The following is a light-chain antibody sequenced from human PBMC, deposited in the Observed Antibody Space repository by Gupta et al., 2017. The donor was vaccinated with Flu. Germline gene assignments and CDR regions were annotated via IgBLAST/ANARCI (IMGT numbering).Light chain of an antibody. V-gene: IGKV3-15*01. CDR3: QQYDAWPPWT. J-gene: IGKJ1*01. CDR1: QSVSTN. CDR2: GAS. Sequence: RATLYCRASQSVSTNFAGYQQKPGQAPRLLIYGASTRVTGVPVRFSGSGSGTEFTLTIGSLQSEDFAVYYCQQYDAWPPWTFGEGTRV.